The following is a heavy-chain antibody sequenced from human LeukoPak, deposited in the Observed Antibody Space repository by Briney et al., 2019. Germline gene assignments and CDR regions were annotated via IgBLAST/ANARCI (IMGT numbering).Heavy chain of an antibody. J-gene: IGHJ4*02. CDR2: FDPEDGET. CDR1: GYTLTELS. CDR3: AREMTTIENDY. Sequence: ASVKVSCKVSGYTLTELSMHWVRQAPGKGLEWMGGFDPEDGETIYAQKFQGRVTITEDTSTDTAYMDPSRLRSDDRAVYYCAREMTTIENDYWGQGTLVTVSS. D-gene: IGHD5-24*01. V-gene: IGHV1-24*01.